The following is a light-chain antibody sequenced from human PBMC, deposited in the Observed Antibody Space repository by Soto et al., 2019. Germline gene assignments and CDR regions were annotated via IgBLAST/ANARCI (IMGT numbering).Light chain of an antibody. CDR2: GAS. CDR1: QSVSSSY. CDR3: QQYGSAPTT. Sequence: EIVLTQSPGTLSLSPGERATLSCRASQSVSSSYLAWYQQKPGQAPRLLIYGASSRATGIPDRFSGSGSGKDFTLTISRLEPEDVAVYYCQQYGSAPTTFGQGTKVGIK. J-gene: IGKJ1*01. V-gene: IGKV3-20*01.